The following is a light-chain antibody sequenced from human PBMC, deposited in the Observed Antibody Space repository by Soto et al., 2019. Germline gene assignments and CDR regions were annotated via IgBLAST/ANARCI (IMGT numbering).Light chain of an antibody. J-gene: IGLJ3*02. Sequence: QSVLTQPPSVSGAPGQRVTISCTGSSSNIGAGYDVHWYQQLPGTAPKLLIYGNSNRPSGVPDRFSGSKSGTSASLAITGLQAEDEADYYCHSYDSRLSGVLGGGTKLTVL. CDR2: GNS. V-gene: IGLV1-40*01. CDR1: SSNIGAGYD. CDR3: HSYDSRLSGV.